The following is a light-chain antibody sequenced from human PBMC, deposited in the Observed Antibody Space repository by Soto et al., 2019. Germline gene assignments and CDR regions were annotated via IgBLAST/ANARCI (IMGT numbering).Light chain of an antibody. J-gene: IGLJ2*01. Sequence: QSVLTQPPSVSGAPGQRVTISCTGSNSNIGAGYAVYWYRHLPGTAPKLLIYGDTNRPSGVPDRFSGSKSGTSASLAISGLQTEDEADYYCQSYDSSLRGVVFGGGTKVTVL. CDR3: QSYDSSLRGVV. CDR1: NSNIGAGYA. V-gene: IGLV1-40*01. CDR2: GDT.